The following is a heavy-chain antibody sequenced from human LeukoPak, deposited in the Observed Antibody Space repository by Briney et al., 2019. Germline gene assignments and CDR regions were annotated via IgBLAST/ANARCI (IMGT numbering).Heavy chain of an antibody. CDR2: INHSGST. V-gene: IGHV4-34*01. Sequence: SETLSLTCAVYGGSFSGYYWSWLRQPPGKGLEWIGEINHSGSTNCNPSLKSRVTISVDTSKNQFSLKLSSVTAADTAVYYCARGGYGGYADNWFDPWGQGTLVTVSS. J-gene: IGHJ5*02. CDR3: ARGGYGGYADNWFDP. CDR1: GGSFSGYY. D-gene: IGHD5-12*01.